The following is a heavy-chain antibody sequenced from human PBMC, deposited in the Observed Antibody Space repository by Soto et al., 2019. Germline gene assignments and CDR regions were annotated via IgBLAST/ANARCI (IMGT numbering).Heavy chain of an antibody. CDR1: GFTFSSYS. CDR2: ISSSSSTI. CDR3: ARGLPSGGSYYP. J-gene: IGHJ5*02. Sequence: GGSLTLSCAASGFTFSSYSMNWVRQAPGKGLEWVSYISSSSSTIYYADSVKGRFTISRDNAKNSLYLQMNSLRDEDTAVYYCARGLPSGGSYYPWGQGTLVTVSS. V-gene: IGHV3-48*02. D-gene: IGHD1-26*01.